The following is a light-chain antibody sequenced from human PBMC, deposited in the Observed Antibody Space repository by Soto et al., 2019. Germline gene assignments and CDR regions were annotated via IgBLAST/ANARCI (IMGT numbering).Light chain of an antibody. CDR3: QQSYGTPIT. V-gene: IGKV1-39*01. CDR1: QSISRY. Sequence: EIQMTQYPSSLSASVGDRVTITCRASQSISRYLNWYQQKPGKAPNLLIYVASSLQSEVPSRFSGSGSGTDFTLTITSLQPEDCATYYCQQSYGTPITFCQGTRLEIK. J-gene: IGKJ5*01. CDR2: VAS.